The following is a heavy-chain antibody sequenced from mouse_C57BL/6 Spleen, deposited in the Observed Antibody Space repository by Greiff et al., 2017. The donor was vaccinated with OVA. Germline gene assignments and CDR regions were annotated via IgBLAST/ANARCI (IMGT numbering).Heavy chain of an antibody. J-gene: IGHJ2*01. CDR3: ASPYGSPSFDY. CDR1: GYTFTDYN. Sequence: EVKLMESGPELVKPGASVKMSCKASGYTFTDYNMHWVKQSHGKSLEWIGYINPNNGGTSYNQKFKGKATLTVNKSSSTAYMELRSLTSEDSAVYYCASPYGSPSFDYWGQGTTLTVSS. D-gene: IGHD1-1*01. CDR2: INPNNGGT. V-gene: IGHV1-22*01.